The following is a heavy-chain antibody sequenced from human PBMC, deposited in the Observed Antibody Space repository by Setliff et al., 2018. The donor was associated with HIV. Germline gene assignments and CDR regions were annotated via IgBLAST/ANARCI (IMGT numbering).Heavy chain of an antibody. CDR3: ARASTMIVVVIKGFDI. D-gene: IGHD3-22*01. CDR1: DGPINNYW. J-gene: IGHJ3*02. CDR2: GHHSGTF. Sequence: PSETLSLTCTVSDGPINNYWWNWIRQSPGKGLEWIGFGHHSGTFSYNPSLNGRFTISIDTSKNQFSLKATSVTAEDTAVYYCARASTMIVVVIKGFDIWGQGTMVTVSS. V-gene: IGHV4-59*08.